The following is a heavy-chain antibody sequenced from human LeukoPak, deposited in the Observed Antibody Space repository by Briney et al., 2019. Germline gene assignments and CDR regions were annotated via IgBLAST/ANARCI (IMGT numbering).Heavy chain of an antibody. CDR3: ARDRGYYRDAFDT. CDR1: GGSISSYY. CDR2: IYYSGST. D-gene: IGHD3-22*01. V-gene: IGHV4-59*01. Sequence: SETLSLTCTVSGGSISSYYWSWIRQPPGKGLEWIGYIYYSGSTNYNPSLKSRVTISVDTSKNQFSLKLSSVTAADTAVYYCARDRGYYRDAFDTWGQGTMVTVSS. J-gene: IGHJ3*02.